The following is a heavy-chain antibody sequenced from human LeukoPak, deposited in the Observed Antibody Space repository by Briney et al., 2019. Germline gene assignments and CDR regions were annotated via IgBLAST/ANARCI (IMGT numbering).Heavy chain of an antibody. CDR1: GFTFNSYS. CDR3: AKPPITIFGVIHYYYMDV. Sequence: GGSLRFSCAASGFTFNSYSMNWVRQAPGKGLEWVSYISSTSSNIYYADSVKGRFTISRDNAKNSLYPQMNSLRAEDTAVYYCAKPPITIFGVIHYYYMDVWGKGTTVTVSS. CDR2: ISSTSSNI. V-gene: IGHV3-48*01. J-gene: IGHJ6*03. D-gene: IGHD3-3*01.